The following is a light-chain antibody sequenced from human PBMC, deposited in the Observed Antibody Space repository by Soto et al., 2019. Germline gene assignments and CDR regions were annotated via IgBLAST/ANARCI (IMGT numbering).Light chain of an antibody. CDR3: QQYGKSPLT. V-gene: IGKV3-11*01. CDR1: QNISNY. Sequence: IVLTQSPATLSLSPGKRATLSCRASQNISNYLIWYQQKPGQAPRLLIYDVSNRATGIPARFSGSGSGTDFALTINRLEPDDFAVYYCQQYGKSPLTFGQGTKVDIK. J-gene: IGKJ1*01. CDR2: DVS.